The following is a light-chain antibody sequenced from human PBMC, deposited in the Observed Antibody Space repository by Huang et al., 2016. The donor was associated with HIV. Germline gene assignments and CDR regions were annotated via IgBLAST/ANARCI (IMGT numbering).Light chain of an antibody. V-gene: IGKV4-1*01. J-gene: IGKJ4*01. CDR3: QQYYSTPLT. CDR1: QSLLHSSNSRNY. CDR2: WAS. Sequence: DIVMTQSPDSLAVSLGARATINCKSSQSLLHSSNSRNYLAWYQQKVGQPPKLLMYWASTRQAGVPDRFSGSGSGTDFTLSIRGLQAEDVATYYCQQYYSTPLTFGGGTKVEIK.